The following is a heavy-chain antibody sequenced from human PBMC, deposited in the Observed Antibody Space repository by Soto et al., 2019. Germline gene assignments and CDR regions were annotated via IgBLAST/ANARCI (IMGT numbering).Heavy chain of an antibody. CDR1: GFSLSTSGVG. CDR2: IYWDDDK. V-gene: IGHV2-5*02. Sequence: QITLKESGPTLVKPTQTLTLTCTFSGFSLSTSGVGVGWIRQPPGKALEWLALIYWDDDKRYSPSLTSRLTITNDTSKNQVVLPMTNMDPADTATYYCAHVLVVVANYGMDVWGQGTTVTVSS. J-gene: IGHJ6*02. CDR3: AHVLVVVANYGMDV. D-gene: IGHD2-15*01.